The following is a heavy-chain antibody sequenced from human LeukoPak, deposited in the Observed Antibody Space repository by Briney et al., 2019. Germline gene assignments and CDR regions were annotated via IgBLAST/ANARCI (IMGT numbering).Heavy chain of an antibody. V-gene: IGHV3-74*01. J-gene: IGHJ3*02. Sequence: GGSLRLSCAASGFTFSSYWMHWVRQAPGKGQVWVSRINSDGSSTSYADSVKGRFTISRDNAKNTLYLQMNSLRAEDTAVYYCARILYGVGAFDIWGQGTMVTVS. CDR2: INSDGSST. D-gene: IGHD2-8*01. CDR1: GFTFSSYW. CDR3: ARILYGVGAFDI.